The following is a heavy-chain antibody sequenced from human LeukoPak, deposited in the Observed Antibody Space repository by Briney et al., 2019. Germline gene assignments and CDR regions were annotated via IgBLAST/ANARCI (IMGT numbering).Heavy chain of an antibody. CDR2: IYYSGST. Sequence: TSETLSLTCTVSSGSISSHYWTWIRQPPGKGLEWIGHIYYSGSTNYNSSLQSRVTISVDTSQSQFSLKLSSVTAADTAVYYCVREGGGYWGQGARVTVSS. J-gene: IGHJ4*02. CDR1: SGSISSHY. D-gene: IGHD3-16*01. CDR3: VREGGGY. V-gene: IGHV4-59*11.